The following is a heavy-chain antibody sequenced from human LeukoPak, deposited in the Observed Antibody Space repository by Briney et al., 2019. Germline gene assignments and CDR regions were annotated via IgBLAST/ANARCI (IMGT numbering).Heavy chain of an antibody. Sequence: ASVKVSCKASGYTFTSNYIHWVRQAPGQGLEWMGMIYPRDGSTSYAQKFQGRVTVTRDTSTSTVHMELSGLRSEDTAVYYCARDQEGFDYWGPGTLVTASS. CDR1: GYTFTSNY. CDR2: IYPRDGST. CDR3: ARDQEGFDY. J-gene: IGHJ4*02. V-gene: IGHV1-46*01.